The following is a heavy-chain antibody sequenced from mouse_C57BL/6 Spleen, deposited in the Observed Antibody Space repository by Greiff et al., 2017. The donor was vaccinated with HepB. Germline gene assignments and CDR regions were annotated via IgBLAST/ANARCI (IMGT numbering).Heavy chain of an antibody. J-gene: IGHJ1*03. Sequence: EVMLVESGGGLVQPGGSMKLSCVASGFTFSNYWMNWVRQSPEKGLEWVAQIRLKSDNYATHYAESVKGRFTISRDDSKSSVYLQMNNLRAEDTGIYYCTELGRNSYWYFDVWGTGTTVTVSS. V-gene: IGHV6-3*01. D-gene: IGHD4-1*01. CDR3: TELGRNSYWYFDV. CDR2: IRLKSDNYAT. CDR1: GFTFSNYW.